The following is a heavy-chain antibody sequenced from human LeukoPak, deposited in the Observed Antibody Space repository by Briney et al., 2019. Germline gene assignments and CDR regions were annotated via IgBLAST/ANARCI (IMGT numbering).Heavy chain of an antibody. J-gene: IGHJ4*02. Sequence: SETLSLTCTVSGGSIPSFYWTWIRQPPGKGLERIGFIYYSGSTKYNPSLKSRLTMSVDTSKNQFSLKLSSVTAADTAVYYCARGTGAPLYYFDFWGQGTLVTVSS. CDR3: ARGTGAPLYYFDF. V-gene: IGHV4-59*01. D-gene: IGHD3/OR15-3a*01. CDR1: GGSIPSFY. CDR2: IYYSGST.